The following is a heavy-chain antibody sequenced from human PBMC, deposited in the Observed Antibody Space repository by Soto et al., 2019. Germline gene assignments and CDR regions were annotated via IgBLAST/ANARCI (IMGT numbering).Heavy chain of an antibody. CDR1: GFSFSLFW. Sequence: GGSLRLSCAASGFSFSLFWMSWVRQTPGKGLEWVANINEDGSEKFFADSVKGRFTISRDNAKNSLSLQMNSLTADDTAVYYCARTVWPQSSYYFDYWGQGTLVTVSS. J-gene: IGHJ4*02. CDR2: INEDGSEK. V-gene: IGHV3-7*03. CDR3: ARTVWPQSSYYFDY. D-gene: IGHD3-10*01.